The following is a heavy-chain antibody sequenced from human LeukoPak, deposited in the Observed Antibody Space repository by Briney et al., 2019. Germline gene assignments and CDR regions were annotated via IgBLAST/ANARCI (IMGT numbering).Heavy chain of an antibody. J-gene: IGHJ6*03. CDR2: IYTSGST. CDR3: ARLVLNHYYYMDV. CDR1: GGSISSGSYY. D-gene: IGHD6-13*01. V-gene: IGHV4-61*02. Sequence: SETLSLTCTVSGGSISSGSYYWSWIRQPAGKGLEWIVRIYTSGSTNYNPSLKSRVTISVDTSKNQFSLKLSSVTAADTAVYYCARLVLNHYYYMDVWGKGTTVTVSS.